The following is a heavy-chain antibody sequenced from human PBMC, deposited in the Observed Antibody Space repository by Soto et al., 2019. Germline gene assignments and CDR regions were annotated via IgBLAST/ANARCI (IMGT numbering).Heavy chain of an antibody. CDR1: GGTFSSYA. D-gene: IGHD4-17*01. CDR3: ARGARDGDYHFAY. J-gene: IGHJ4*02. Sequence: QVQLVQSGAEVKKPGSSVKVSCKASGGTFSSYALSRVRQSAGHGLGWMGGLMPIFGTANYAQRLQGRVTITADESTSTAYMELSRLRSEDTAVYYCARGARDGDYHFAYWGQGTLVTVSS. CDR2: LMPIFGTA. V-gene: IGHV1-69*01.